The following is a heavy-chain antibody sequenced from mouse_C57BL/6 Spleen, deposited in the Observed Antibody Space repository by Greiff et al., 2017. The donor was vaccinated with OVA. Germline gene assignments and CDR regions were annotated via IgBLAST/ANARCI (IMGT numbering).Heavy chain of an antibody. J-gene: IGHJ4*01. V-gene: IGHV1-69*01. CDR3: ALYDGYPMDY. CDR1: GYTFTSYW. CDR2: IDPSDSYT. D-gene: IGHD2-3*01. Sequence: VQLQQPGAELVMPGASVKLSCKASGYTFTSYWMHWVKQRPGQGLEWIGEIDPSDSYTNYNQKFKGKSTLTVDKSSSTAYMQLSSLTSEDSAVYYCALYDGYPMDYWGQGTSVTVSS.